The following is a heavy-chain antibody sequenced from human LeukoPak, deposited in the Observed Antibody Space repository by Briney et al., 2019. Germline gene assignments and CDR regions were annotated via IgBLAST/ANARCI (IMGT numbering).Heavy chain of an antibody. CDR3: ARGKDAYKVGNF. CDR2: VYNSETT. D-gene: IGHD5-24*01. CDR1: GGSINNDFC. J-gene: IGHJ4*02. Sequence: SETLSLTCTLSGGSINNDFCWTWIRQPPGKGLEWIGTVYNSETTHRNPSLTSRLTVSIDTSKNQFSLILTSVTAADTAVYYCARGKDAYKVGNFWGQGILVTDSS. V-gene: IGHV4-38-2*02.